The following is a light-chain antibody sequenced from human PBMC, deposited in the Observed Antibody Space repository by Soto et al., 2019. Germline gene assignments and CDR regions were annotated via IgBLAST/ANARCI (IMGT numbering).Light chain of an antibody. J-gene: IGLJ3*02. V-gene: IGLV1-40*01. Sequence: QPVLTQPPSVSGAPGQRVTISCTGSSSNIGAGYDVHWYQQLPGTAPKLLIFGNNTRPSGVPDRFSGSKSGTSASLAITGLQAEDEADYYCQSYDSSLSGWVFGGGTKLTVL. CDR1: SSNIGAGYD. CDR2: GNN. CDR3: QSYDSSLSGWV.